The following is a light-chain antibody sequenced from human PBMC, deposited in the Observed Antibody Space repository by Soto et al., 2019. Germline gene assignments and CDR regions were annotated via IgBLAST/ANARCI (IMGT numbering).Light chain of an antibody. Sequence: IQMTQSPSSLSASVGDRVTITCRASQSISSYLNWYQQKPGKAPKLLIYAASNLQSGVPSRFSGSGSETDFALTISSLQPEDFATYYCRQSYSIPLTFGGGTKVEIK. CDR3: RQSYSIPLT. CDR2: AAS. V-gene: IGKV1-39*01. J-gene: IGKJ4*01. CDR1: QSISSY.